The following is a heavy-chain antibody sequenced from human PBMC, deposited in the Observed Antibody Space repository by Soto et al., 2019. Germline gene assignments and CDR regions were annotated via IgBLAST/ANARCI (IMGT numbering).Heavy chain of an antibody. CDR1: GGSISSGGYS. J-gene: IGHJ5*02. Sequence: SETLSLTCAVSGGSISSGGYSWSWIRQPPGKGLEWIGYIYHSGSTYYNPSLKSRVTISVERSKNQFSLKLSSVTAAATDVYYCARDSSSCGGWLDPWGQGTLITVSS. V-gene: IGHV4-30-2*01. D-gene: IGHD6-6*01. CDR2: IYHSGST. CDR3: ARDSSSCGGWLDP.